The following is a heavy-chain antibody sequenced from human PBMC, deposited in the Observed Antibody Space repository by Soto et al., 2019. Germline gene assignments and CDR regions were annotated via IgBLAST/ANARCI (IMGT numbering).Heavy chain of an antibody. D-gene: IGHD2-8*01. Sequence: GGSLRLSCAASGCTFSSYGMHWVRQAPGKGLEWVAVISYDGSNKYYADSVKGRFTISRDNSKNTLYLQMNSLRAEDTAVYYCAKDRLLMVYAIPDYYYYYGMDVWGQGTTVTVSS. CDR2: ISYDGSNK. J-gene: IGHJ6*02. CDR1: GCTFSSYG. CDR3: AKDRLLMVYAIPDYYYYYGMDV. V-gene: IGHV3-30*18.